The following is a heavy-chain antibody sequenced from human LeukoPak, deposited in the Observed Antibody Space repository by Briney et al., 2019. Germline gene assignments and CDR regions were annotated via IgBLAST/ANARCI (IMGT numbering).Heavy chain of an antibody. V-gene: IGHV3-21*01. J-gene: IGHJ1*01. CDR3: VRDLMGSGSTTAYLHH. D-gene: IGHD1-1*01. CDR1: GLTFSDYS. CDR2: ISRSSRHV. Sequence: GGSLRLSCAASGLTFSDYSMNWVRQAPGKGLEWVSSISRSSRHVYYAGSVKGRFTISRDNAKNSLYLQMNSLRAEDMAVYFCVRDLMGSGSTTAYLHHWGQGTLVTVSS.